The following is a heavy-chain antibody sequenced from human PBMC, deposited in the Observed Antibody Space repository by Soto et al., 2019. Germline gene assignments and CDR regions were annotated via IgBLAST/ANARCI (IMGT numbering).Heavy chain of an antibody. CDR2: IYWDDDK. CDR3: ALKVPDYYGSGSPIDY. CDR1: GFSLSTSGVG. J-gene: IGHJ4*02. V-gene: IGHV2-5*02. D-gene: IGHD3-10*01. Sequence: QITLKESGPTLVKPTQTLTLTCTFSGFSLSTSGVGVGWIRQPPGKALEWLALIYWDDDKRYSPSLKSRLTIPKDTSKNQVVLTMNNIDPVDRATYYCALKVPDYYGSGSPIDYWGQGTLVTVSS.